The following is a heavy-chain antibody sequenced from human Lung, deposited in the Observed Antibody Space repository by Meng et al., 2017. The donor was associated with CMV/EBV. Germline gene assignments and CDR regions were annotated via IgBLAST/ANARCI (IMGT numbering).Heavy chain of an antibody. CDR1: GGSIGSGGYY. D-gene: IGHD5-24*01. CDR3: AREAGRDGYATPKFDY. J-gene: IGHJ4*02. CDR2: IYYTGST. V-gene: IGHV4-31*03. Sequence: GRRRGQGRGQVKHLQPLSLTCSVSGGSIGSGGYYWSWIREHPGEGLEWSGYIYYTGSTFYNPSLKSRVTISVDTSKNQFSLKLIPATAADTAVYYCAREAGRDGYATPKFDYWGQGTLVTVSS.